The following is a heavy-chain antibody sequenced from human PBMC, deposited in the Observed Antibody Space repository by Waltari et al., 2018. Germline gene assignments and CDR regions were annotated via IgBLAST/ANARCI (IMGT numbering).Heavy chain of an antibody. CDR3: ARLSDGEGLVRRGFDY. CDR1: GGTVGRSGYS. V-gene: IGHV4-39*01. J-gene: IGHJ4*02. D-gene: IGHD2-8*01. CDR2: TYYNGRT. Sequence: QLQLQESGPGQVRPSEALSLTSSVPGGTVGRSGYSWAWIRQPPGKGLEWIGTTYYNGRTFYNPSLKGRLTISVDTSKNQFALKVHSVTAPDTAVYYCARLSDGEGLVRRGFDYWGQGTLVTVSS.